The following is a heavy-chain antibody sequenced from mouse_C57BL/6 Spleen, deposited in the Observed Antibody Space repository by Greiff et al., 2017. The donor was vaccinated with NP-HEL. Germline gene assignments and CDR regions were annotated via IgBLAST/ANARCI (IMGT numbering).Heavy chain of an antibody. CDR1: GFTFSDYG. CDR3: ARGDYYGSSLAY. Sequence: EVKVVESGGGLVKPGGSLKLSCAASGFTFSDYGMHWVRQAPEKGLEWVAYISSGSSTIYYADTVKGRFTISRDNAKNTLFLQMTSLRSEDTAMYYCARGDYYGSSLAYWGQGTLVTVSA. J-gene: IGHJ3*01. D-gene: IGHD1-1*01. CDR2: ISSGSSTI. V-gene: IGHV5-17*01.